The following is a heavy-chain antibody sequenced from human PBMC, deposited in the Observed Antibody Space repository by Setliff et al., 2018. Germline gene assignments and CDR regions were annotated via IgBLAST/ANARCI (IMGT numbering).Heavy chain of an antibody. CDR2: ISGSGGFI. D-gene: IGHD7-27*01. CDR1: GFNFGNYA. J-gene: IGHJ4*02. CDR3: VRDLHWGFDY. V-gene: IGHV3-23*01. Sequence: GSLRLSCAASGFNFGNYAMTWVRQAPGKGLHWVSSISGSGGFIYAADTAKGRFTISRDNSKNTVFLQMNSLRAEDTAVYYCVRDLHWGFDYWGLGTLVTVSS.